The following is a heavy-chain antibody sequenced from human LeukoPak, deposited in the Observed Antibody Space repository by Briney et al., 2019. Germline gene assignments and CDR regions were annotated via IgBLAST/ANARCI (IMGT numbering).Heavy chain of an antibody. Sequence: ASVKVSCKASGYTFTSYGISWVRQAPGQGLEWMGWISAYNGNTNYAQKLQGRVTMTTHTSTSTAYMELRSLRSDDTAVYYCARVAAAGCSGGSCLLFQFDPWGQGTLVTVSS. CDR1: GYTFTSYG. CDR2: ISAYNGNT. J-gene: IGHJ5*02. D-gene: IGHD2-15*01. V-gene: IGHV1-18*01. CDR3: ARVAAAGCSGGSCLLFQFDP.